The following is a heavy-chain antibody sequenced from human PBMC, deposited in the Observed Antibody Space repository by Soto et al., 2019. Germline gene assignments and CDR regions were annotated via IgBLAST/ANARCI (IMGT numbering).Heavy chain of an antibody. Sequence: EVQLLESGGGLVQPGGSLRLSCAASGFTFSSYAMSWVRQAPGKGLEWVSAISGSGCSTYYADSVKGRFTISRDNSKNTLYRQIYSLRADDSGLYYCSKSYGCCHCLDYPPDAESFQYWGQRTMVTVSS. CDR1: GFTFSSYA. D-gene: IGHD4-17*01. CDR3: SKSYGCCHCLDYPPDAESFQY. J-gene: IGHJ1*01. V-gene: IGHV3-23*01. CDR2: ISGSGCST.